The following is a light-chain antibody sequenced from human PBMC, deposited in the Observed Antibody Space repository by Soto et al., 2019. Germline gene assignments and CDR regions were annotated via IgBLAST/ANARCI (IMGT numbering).Light chain of an antibody. Sequence: ETVLTQSPATLSLSPGERATLSCRASQNVSTYLAWYQQKAGQAPRLLIYDASNRATGIPARFSGSGSGTDFNLTISSLEPEDFAGYYCQQRTNWITFGGGTKVEIK. V-gene: IGKV3-11*01. CDR3: QQRTNWIT. CDR2: DAS. CDR1: QNVSTY. J-gene: IGKJ4*01.